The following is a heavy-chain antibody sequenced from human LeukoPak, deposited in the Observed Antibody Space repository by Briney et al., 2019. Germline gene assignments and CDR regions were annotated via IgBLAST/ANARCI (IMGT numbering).Heavy chain of an antibody. CDR1: GDSVSSNSAA. J-gene: IGHJ6*03. CDR3: ARARPKYNWNDLYYYYYMDV. D-gene: IGHD1-1*01. CDR2: TYYRSKWYN. V-gene: IGHV6-1*01. Sequence: SQTLSLTCAISGDSVSSNSAAWNWIRQSPSGGLEWLGRTYYRSKWYNDYAVSVKSRITINPDTSKNQFSLQLNSVTPEDTAVYCCARARPKYNWNDLYYYYYMDVWGKGTTVTVSS.